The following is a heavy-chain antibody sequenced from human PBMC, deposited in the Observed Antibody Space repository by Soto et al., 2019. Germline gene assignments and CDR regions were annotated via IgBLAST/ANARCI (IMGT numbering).Heavy chain of an antibody. J-gene: IGHJ6*02. V-gene: IGHV4-34*01. D-gene: IGHD3-10*01. CDR2: INHGGST. Sequence: PSETLSLTCAVYGGSFSGYYWSWIRQPPGKGLEWIGEINHGGSTNYNPSLKSRVTISVDTSKNQFSLKLSSVSAADTAVYYCATGRGVRGVIIPTYYYYVLDVWGQGTRVTFSS. CDR1: GGSFSGYY. CDR3: ATGRGVRGVIIPTYYYYVLDV.